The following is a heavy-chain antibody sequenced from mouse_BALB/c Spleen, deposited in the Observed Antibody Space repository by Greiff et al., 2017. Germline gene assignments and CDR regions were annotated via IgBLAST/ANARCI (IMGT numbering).Heavy chain of an antibody. V-gene: IGHV1-80*01. D-gene: IGHD2-4*01. CDR1: GYAFSSYW. CDR3: ARVTTMITTGVHYYAMDY. J-gene: IGHJ4*01. Sequence: VQLQQSGAELVRPGSSVKISCKASGYAFSSYWMNWVKQRPGQGLEWIGQIYPGDGDTNYNGKFKGKATLTADKSSSTAYMQLSSLTSEDSAVYFCARVTTMITTGVHYYAMDYWGQGTSVTVSS. CDR2: IYPGDGDT.